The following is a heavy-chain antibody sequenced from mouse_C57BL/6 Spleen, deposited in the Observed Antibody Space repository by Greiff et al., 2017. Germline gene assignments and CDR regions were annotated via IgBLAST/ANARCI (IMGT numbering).Heavy chain of an antibody. CDR1: GYTFTDYY. CDR3: ARSEGYYGSSSWFAY. Sequence: VQLQQSGPELVKPGASVKISCKASGYTFTDYYMNWVKQSHGKSLEWIGDINPNNGGTRYNQKFKGKATLTVDKSSSTAYMELRSLTSEDSAVYYCARSEGYYGSSSWFAYWGQGTLVTVSA. CDR2: INPNNGGT. D-gene: IGHD1-1*01. J-gene: IGHJ3*01. V-gene: IGHV1-26*01.